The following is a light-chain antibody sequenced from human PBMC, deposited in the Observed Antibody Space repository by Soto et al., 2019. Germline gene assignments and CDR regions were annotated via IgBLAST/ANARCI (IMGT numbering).Light chain of an antibody. Sequence: DIQITHSPSSLSASVGDRVTITCRSSQSISSYLNWYQQKPGKAPKLLIYAASSLQSGVPSRFSGSGSGTDFTLTISSLQPEDFATYYCQQSYSTPRTSGQGTKVDIK. V-gene: IGKV1-39*01. CDR2: AAS. J-gene: IGKJ1*01. CDR1: QSISSY. CDR3: QQSYSTPRT.